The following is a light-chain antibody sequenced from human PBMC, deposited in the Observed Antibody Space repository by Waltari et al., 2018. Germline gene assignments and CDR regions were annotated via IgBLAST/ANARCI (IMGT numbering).Light chain of an antibody. Sequence: QSALTQPASVSGSPGQSITISCTGTSSDVGFYNYVSWYQQHPGKAPKLMIYDVSERPSGVSNRFSGSKSGNPASLTISGLQAEDEADYYCNSYAGSSSWVFGGGTKLTVL. CDR2: DVS. V-gene: IGLV2-14*01. J-gene: IGLJ3*02. CDR1: SSDVGFYNY. CDR3: NSYAGSSSWV.